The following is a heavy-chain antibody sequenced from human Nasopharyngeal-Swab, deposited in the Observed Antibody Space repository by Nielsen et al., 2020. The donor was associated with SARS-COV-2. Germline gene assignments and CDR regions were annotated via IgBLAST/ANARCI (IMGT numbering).Heavy chain of an antibody. CDR1: GFTFSSYW. D-gene: IGHD5-18*01. CDR3: ATTLRGNSDGRY. CDR2: INSDGSTT. J-gene: IGHJ4*02. V-gene: IGHV3-74*01. Sequence: GESLKISCAASGFTFSSYWMHWVRQAPGKGLVRVSRINSDGSTTNYADSVKGRFTISRDNAKNTLYLQMNSPRPEDTAVYYCATTLRGNSDGRYWGQGTLVTVSS.